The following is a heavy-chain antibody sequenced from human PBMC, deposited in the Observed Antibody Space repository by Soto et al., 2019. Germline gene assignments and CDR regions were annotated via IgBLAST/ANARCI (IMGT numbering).Heavy chain of an antibody. D-gene: IGHD3-10*01. CDR1: GGSISSYY. CDR2: IYYSGST. J-gene: IGHJ5*02. Sequence: PSETLSRTCTVSGGSISSYYWSWSRQPPGKGLEWIGYIYYSGSTNYNPSLKSRVTISVDTSKNQFSLKLSSVTAADTAVYYCARDRGPDMVRGDNWFDPWGQGTLVTVSS. CDR3: ARDRGPDMVRGDNWFDP. V-gene: IGHV4-59*01.